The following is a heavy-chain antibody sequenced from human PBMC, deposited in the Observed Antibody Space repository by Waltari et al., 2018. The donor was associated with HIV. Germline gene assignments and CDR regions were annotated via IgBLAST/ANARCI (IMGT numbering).Heavy chain of an antibody. D-gene: IGHD2-21*02. J-gene: IGHJ4*02. Sequence: VHLVQSGADFQRPGASVDVSCEASGSTFTAFYIHWVRQAPGQGLQWMGRIHCNTGDTNLAPNFQGRGTMTRDTSVNTAYMELRSLNSNDTAIYYCARGEDVSLTSIPPGYRFDFWGVGSAVTVSS. CDR2: IHCNTGDT. V-gene: IGHV1-2*06. CDR1: GSTFTAFY. CDR3: ARGEDVSLTSIPPGYRFDF.